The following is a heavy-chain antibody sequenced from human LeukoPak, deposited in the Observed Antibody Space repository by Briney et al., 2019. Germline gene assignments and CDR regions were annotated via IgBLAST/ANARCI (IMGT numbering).Heavy chain of an antibody. CDR1: GYTFSRHG. V-gene: IGHV3-33*01. J-gene: IGHJ5*02. CDR2: VWYDGRNR. CDR3: ARLWGGNGYSGGSLNL. D-gene: IGHD3-16*01. Sequence: GGSLRLSCAASGYTFSRHGIHWVRQAPGKGLEWVAVVWYDGRNRDYADSVKGRFTISKDNSNNMVSLQMDRLRAEDTAVYYCARLWGGNGYSGGSLNLWGQGTLVTVSS.